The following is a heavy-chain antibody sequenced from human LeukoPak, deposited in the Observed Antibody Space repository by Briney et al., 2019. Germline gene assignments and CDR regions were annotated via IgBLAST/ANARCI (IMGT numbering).Heavy chain of an antibody. V-gene: IGHV3-66*01. CDR1: GFTVSSNY. CDR3: ASGNYYDSSGAVDY. D-gene: IGHD3-22*01. J-gene: IGHJ4*02. CDR2: IYSGGST. Sequence: GGSLRLSCAASGFTVSSNYMSWVRQAPGKGLEWVSVIYSGGSTYYADSVKGRFTISRDNSKNTLYLQMNSLRAEDTAVYYCASGNYYDSSGAVDYWGQGTLVTVSS.